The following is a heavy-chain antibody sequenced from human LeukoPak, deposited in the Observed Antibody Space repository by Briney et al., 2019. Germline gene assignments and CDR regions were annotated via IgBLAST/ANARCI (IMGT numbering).Heavy chain of an antibody. D-gene: IGHD2-2*01. V-gene: IGHV5-51*01. CDR1: GYSFTSYW. Sequence: GESLKISCKGSGYSFTSYWIGWVRQMPGKGLEWMGIIYPGDSDTRYSPSFQGQVTISVDKSISTAYLQWSSLKASDTAIYYCAKIDRQYCSRSSCYALDFWGQGTQVTVSS. J-gene: IGHJ4*02. CDR2: IYPGDSDT. CDR3: AKIDRQYCSRSSCYALDF.